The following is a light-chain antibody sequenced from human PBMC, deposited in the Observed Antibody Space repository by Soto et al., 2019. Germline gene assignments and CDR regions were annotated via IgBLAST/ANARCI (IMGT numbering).Light chain of an antibody. CDR1: QSVSSSY. J-gene: IGKJ2*01. CDR2: GAS. V-gene: IGKV3-20*01. Sequence: EIVLTQSPGTLSLSPGERATLSCRASQSVSSSYLAWYQQKPGQAPRLLIYGASSRATGIPDRFSGSGSGTDFTLTISSLEPEDFAVYYCHQYGSLYPFGQGTKQEIK. CDR3: HQYGSLYP.